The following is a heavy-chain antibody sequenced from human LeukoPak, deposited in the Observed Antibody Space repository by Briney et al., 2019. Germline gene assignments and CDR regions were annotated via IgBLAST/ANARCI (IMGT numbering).Heavy chain of an antibody. CDR1: GGTFSSYA. V-gene: IGHV1-69*05. CDR3: AAEVGEMATIGY. CDR2: FIPIFGTA. Sequence: GASVKVSCKASGGTFSSYAISWVRQAPGQGLEWMGGFIPIFGTANYAQKFQGRVTITTDESTSTAYMELSSLRSEDTAVYYCAAEVGEMATIGYWGQGTLVTVSS. J-gene: IGHJ4*02. D-gene: IGHD5-24*01.